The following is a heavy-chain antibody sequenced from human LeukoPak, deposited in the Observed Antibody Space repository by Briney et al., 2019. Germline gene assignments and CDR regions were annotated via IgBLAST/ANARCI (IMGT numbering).Heavy chain of an antibody. CDR1: GFTFSSYA. Sequence: PGRSLRLSCAASGFTFSSYAMHWVRQAPGKGLEWVAVISYDGSNKYYADSVKGRFTISRDNSKNTLYLQMNSLRAEDTAVYYCARTFSYDSSGDSTYYFDYWGQGTLVTVSS. CDR3: ARTFSYDSSGDSTYYFDY. D-gene: IGHD3-22*01. J-gene: IGHJ4*02. CDR2: ISYDGSNK. V-gene: IGHV3-30*01.